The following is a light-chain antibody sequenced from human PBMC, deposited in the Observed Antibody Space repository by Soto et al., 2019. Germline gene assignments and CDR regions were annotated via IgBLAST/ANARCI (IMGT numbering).Light chain of an antibody. CDR3: QSYDSSLSGYV. V-gene: IGLV2-8*01. CDR1: TRDVGRYNY. J-gene: IGLJ1*01. Sequence: QSVLTQPPSASGSPGQSVTISCTGTTRDVGRYNYVSWYQQHPGKAPKLMIYEVTKRPSGVPDRFSGSKSGNTASLTVSGLQAEDEADYYCQSYDSSLSGYVFGTGTKLTVL. CDR2: EVT.